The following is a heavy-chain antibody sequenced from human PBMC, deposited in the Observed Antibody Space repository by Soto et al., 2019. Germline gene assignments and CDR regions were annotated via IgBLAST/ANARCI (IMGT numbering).Heavy chain of an antibody. CDR3: ASSYSGSYYGMDV. D-gene: IGHD1-26*01. CDR2: INHSGST. CDR1: GGSFSGYY. Sequence: SETLSLTCAVYGGSFSGYYWSWIRQPPGKGLEWIGEINHSGSTYYNPSLKSRVTISVDTSKNQFSLKLSSVTAADTAVYYCASSYSGSYYGMDVWGQGTTVTVSS. V-gene: IGHV4-34*01. J-gene: IGHJ6*02.